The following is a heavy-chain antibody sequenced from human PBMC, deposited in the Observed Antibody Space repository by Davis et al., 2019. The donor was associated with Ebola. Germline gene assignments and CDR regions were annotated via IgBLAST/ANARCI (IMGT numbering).Heavy chain of an antibody. J-gene: IGHJ5*02. CDR2: IYPSGST. CDR3: ASYTIFGVVDLPYNWFDP. D-gene: IGHD3-3*01. Sequence: SETLSLTCTVSGGSISSYYWSWIRQPAGKGLEWIGRIYPSGSTNYNPSLKSRVTISVDTSKNQFSLKLSSVTAADTAVYYCASYTIFGVVDLPYNWFDPWGQGTLVTVSS. V-gene: IGHV4-4*07. CDR1: GGSISSYY.